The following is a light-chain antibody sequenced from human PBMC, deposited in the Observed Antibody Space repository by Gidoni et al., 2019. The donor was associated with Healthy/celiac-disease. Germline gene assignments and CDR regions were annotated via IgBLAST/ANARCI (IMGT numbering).Light chain of an antibody. CDR1: QSVSSY. CDR2: DAS. Sequence: EIVLTQSPATLSLSPGERATLSCRASQSVSSYLAWYQQKPGQAPRLLIYDASNRATGIPARVSGSGYGTDFTLTISSREPEDVAVYYCQQRSNWLTFGGGTKVEIK. V-gene: IGKV3-11*01. J-gene: IGKJ4*01. CDR3: QQRSNWLT.